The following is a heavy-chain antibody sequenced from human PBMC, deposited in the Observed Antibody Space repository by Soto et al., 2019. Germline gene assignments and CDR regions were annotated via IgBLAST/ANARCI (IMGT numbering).Heavy chain of an antibody. D-gene: IGHD5-12*01. Sequence: QVQLVESGGGVVQPGRSLRLSCAASGFTFSSYAMHWVRQAPGKGLEWVAVISYDGSNKYYADSVKGRFTISRDNSKNTLYLQMNSLRAEDTAVYYCARDGGGYSGVDNNWFDPWGQGTLVTVSS. CDR1: GFTFSSYA. J-gene: IGHJ5*02. CDR3: ARDGGGYSGVDNNWFDP. CDR2: ISYDGSNK. V-gene: IGHV3-30-3*01.